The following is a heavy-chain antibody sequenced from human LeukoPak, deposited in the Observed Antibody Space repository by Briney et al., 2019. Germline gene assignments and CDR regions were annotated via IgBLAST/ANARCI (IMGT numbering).Heavy chain of an antibody. D-gene: IGHD5-12*01. CDR1: GDSINSGDYY. CDR3: ARDRRYSGYDPDDY. Sequence: SQTLSLTCTVSGDSINSGDYYWSWIRQSPGKGLEWIGYFRYSGSNYDNPSLKSRVRISVDTSKNQFSLKLSSVTAADTAVYYCARDRRYSGYDPDDYWGQGTLVTVSS. CDR2: FRYSGSN. J-gene: IGHJ4*02. V-gene: IGHV4-30-4*01.